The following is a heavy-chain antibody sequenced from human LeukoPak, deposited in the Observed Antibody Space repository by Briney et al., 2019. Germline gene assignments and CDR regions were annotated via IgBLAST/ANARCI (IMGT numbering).Heavy chain of an antibody. Sequence: PSETLSLTCTVSGVSISSYYRSWVRQPPGKGLEWVGSIYYSGGTNYNPSLKSRVTIPVDTSKNQFSLKLSSVTAAVTAVYYCAKTSIAVASTHYYYYYGMDVWGQGTTVTVSS. CDR2: IYYSGGT. CDR3: AKTSIAVASTHYYYYYGMDV. V-gene: IGHV4-59*08. J-gene: IGHJ6*02. D-gene: IGHD6-19*01. CDR1: GVSISSYY.